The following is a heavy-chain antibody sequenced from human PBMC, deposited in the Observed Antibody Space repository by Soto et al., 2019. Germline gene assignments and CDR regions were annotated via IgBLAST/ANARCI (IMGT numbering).Heavy chain of an antibody. Sequence: PSETLSLTCTVSGGSVSSGSYYWSWIRQPPGKGPEWIGYIYYSGSTNYNPSLKSRVTISVDTSKNQFSLRAEDTAVYYCARDRLRFLEYWFDPWGQGTLVTVSS. CDR2: IYYSGST. V-gene: IGHV4-61*01. CDR3: ARDRLRFLEYWFDP. J-gene: IGHJ5*02. D-gene: IGHD3-3*01. CDR1: GGSVSSGSYY.